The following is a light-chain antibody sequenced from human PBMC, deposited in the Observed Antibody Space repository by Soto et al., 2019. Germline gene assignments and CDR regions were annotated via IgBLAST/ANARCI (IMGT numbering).Light chain of an antibody. CDR1: QGISSF. Sequence: DIQMTQSPSSLSASVGDRVTITCRASQGISSFVAWYQQKPGKVPRLLISGASTLQSGVPSRFSGSGSGTDFTLTITSLQPEDVATYYCQTYSSVLTCGQGTRLELK. V-gene: IGKV1-27*01. CDR2: GAS. CDR3: QTYSSVLT. J-gene: IGKJ5*01.